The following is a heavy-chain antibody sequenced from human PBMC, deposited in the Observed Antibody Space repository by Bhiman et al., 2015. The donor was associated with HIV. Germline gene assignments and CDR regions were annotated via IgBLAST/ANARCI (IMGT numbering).Heavy chain of an antibody. CDR3: ARGSSSSLSAERLDP. Sequence: EVQLVESGGGLVKPGGSLRLSCAASGFTFSSYSMNWVRQAPGKGLEWVSSISSSSSYIHYADSVKGRFTISRDNAKKSLYMQMNSLRAEDTAVYYCARGSSSSLSAERLDPWGQGTLVTVSS. J-gene: IGHJ5*02. CDR1: GFTFSSYS. CDR2: ISSSSSYI. V-gene: IGHV3-21*01. D-gene: IGHD6-6*01.